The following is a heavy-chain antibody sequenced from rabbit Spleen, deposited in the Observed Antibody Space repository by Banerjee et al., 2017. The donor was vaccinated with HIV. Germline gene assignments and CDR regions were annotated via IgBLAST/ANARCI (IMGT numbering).Heavy chain of an antibody. Sequence: QEQLEESGGDLVKPEGSLTLTCTASGFSFSSGYWICWVRQAPGKGLEWIACIYVDSGNSYYASWAKGRFTLSKTSSTTVTLQMTSLTAADTATYFCARDAGDTTVTVDYLDLWGPGTLVTVS. J-gene: IGHJ4*01. CDR2: IYVDSGNS. CDR3: ARDAGDTTVTVDYLDL. V-gene: IGHV1S45*01. CDR1: GFSFSSGYW. D-gene: IGHD7-1*01.